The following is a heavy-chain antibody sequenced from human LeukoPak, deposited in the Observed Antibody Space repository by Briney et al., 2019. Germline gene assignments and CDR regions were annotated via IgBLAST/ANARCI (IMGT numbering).Heavy chain of an antibody. D-gene: IGHD6-13*01. J-gene: IGHJ5*02. CDR2: IYYSGST. Sequence: SETLSLTCTVSGGSISSSSYYWGWIRQPPGKGLEWIGSIYYSGSTYYNPSLKSRVTISVDTSKNQFSLKLSSVTAADTAVYYCARDGTQLLVAHAWFDPWGQGTLVTVSS. CDR3: ARDGTQLLVAHAWFDP. V-gene: IGHV4-39*07. CDR1: GGSISSSSYY.